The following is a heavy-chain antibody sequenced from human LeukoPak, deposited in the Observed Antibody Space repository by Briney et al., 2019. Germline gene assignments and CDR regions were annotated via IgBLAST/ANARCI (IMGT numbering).Heavy chain of an antibody. V-gene: IGHV1-69*13. J-gene: IGHJ4*02. CDR2: IIPIFGTA. CDR3: ARGTITMVRGVIIWGGYYFDY. Sequence: SVKVSCTASGYTFTSYGISWVRQAPGQGLEWMGGIIPIFGTANYAQKFQGRVTITADESTSTAYMELSSLRSEDTAVYYCARGTITMVRGVIIWGGYYFDYWGQGTLVTVSS. CDR1: GYTFTSYG. D-gene: IGHD3-10*01.